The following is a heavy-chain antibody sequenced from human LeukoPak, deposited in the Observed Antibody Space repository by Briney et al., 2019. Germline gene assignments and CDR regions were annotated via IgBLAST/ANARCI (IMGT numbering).Heavy chain of an antibody. D-gene: IGHD6-6*01. V-gene: IGHV3-23*01. CDR3: ARDPYSSTWSYGMDV. J-gene: IGHJ6*02. CDR1: GFTFSSYG. Sequence: GGSLRLSCAASGFTFSSYGMTWVRQAPGKGLEWVSVISGSGTNTYYADSVKGRFTISRDNAKNSLFLQMNTLRGEDTAVYCCARDPYSSTWSYGMDVWGQGTTVTVSS. CDR2: ISGSGTNT.